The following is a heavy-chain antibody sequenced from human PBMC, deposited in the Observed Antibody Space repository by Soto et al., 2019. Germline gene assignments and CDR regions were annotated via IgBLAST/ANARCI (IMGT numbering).Heavy chain of an antibody. CDR3: ARDGVYYYYYGMDV. J-gene: IGHJ6*01. CDR2: ISSSCSTI. Sequence: ALTLYCEASGLTFSSYERNWVRQDPGKGLEWVSYISSSCSTIYYADSVKGRFTISRDNEENSLYLQMKSLRAEDTAVYYCARDGVYYYYYGMDVWGQGTTVPGFS. CDR1: GLTFSSYE. D-gene: IGHD3-3*01. V-gene: IGHV3-48*03.